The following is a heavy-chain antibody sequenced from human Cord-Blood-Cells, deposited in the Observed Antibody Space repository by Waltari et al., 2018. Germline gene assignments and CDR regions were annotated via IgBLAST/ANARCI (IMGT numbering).Heavy chain of an antibody. CDR1: GFTFSSYW. J-gene: IGHJ6*02. Sequence: EVQLVESGGGLVQTGGSLRLSCAASGFTFSSYWLHWVRPAPGKGLVWVSRINSDGSSTSYADSVKGRFTISRDNAKNTLYLQMNSLRAEDTAVYYCARDMSSGYYYGMDVWGQGTTVTVSS. CDR3: ARDMSSGYYYGMDV. D-gene: IGHD6-19*01. V-gene: IGHV3-74*01. CDR2: INSDGSST.